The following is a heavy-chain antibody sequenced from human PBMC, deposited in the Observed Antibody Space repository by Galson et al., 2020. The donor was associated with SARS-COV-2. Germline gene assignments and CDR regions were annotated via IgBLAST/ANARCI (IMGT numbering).Heavy chain of an antibody. CDR3: ARDGSLGGGSFFDY. CDR1: AGSISSSSSY. D-gene: IGHD2-15*01. CDR2: SYYSGTT. J-gene: IGHJ4*02. V-gene: IGHV4-39*06. Sequence: SETLSLTCTVSAGSISSSSSYWGWIRQPPGKGLEWTGSSYYSGTTYYKPSPKSRVTITVDTSKNQFALKLSPVTAADTAVYYCARDGSLGGGSFFDYWGQGTLVTVSS.